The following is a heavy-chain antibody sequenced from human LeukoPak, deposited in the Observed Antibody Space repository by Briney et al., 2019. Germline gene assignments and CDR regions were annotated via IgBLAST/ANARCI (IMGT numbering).Heavy chain of an antibody. CDR3: ASGTNYYDSSGQDY. D-gene: IGHD3-22*01. J-gene: IGHJ4*02. Sequence: PGGSLRLSCAASGFTFDDYAMHWVRQAPGKGLEWVSLITWNGGSTFYADSVKGRFTISRDNSKDSLYLQMNSLRAEDTAVYYCASGTNYYDSSGQDYWGQGTLVTVSS. CDR1: GFTFDDYA. CDR2: ITWNGGST. V-gene: IGHV3-43D*03.